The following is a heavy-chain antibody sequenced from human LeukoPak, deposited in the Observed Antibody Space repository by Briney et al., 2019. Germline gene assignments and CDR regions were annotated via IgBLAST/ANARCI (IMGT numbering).Heavy chain of an antibody. CDR3: AREGGFGDAFDI. Sequence: SETLSLTCTVSGGSISSYYWSWIRQPPGKGLEWIGYICYSGSTNYNPSLKSRVTISVDTSKNQFSLKLSSVTAADTAVYYCAREGGFGDAFDIWGQGTMVTVSS. CDR1: GGSISSYY. CDR2: ICYSGST. D-gene: IGHD3-16*01. V-gene: IGHV4-59*01. J-gene: IGHJ3*02.